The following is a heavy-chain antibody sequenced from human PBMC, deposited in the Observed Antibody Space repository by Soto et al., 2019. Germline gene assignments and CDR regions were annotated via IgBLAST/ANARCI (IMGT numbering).Heavy chain of an antibody. Sequence: QVQLVQSGAEVRKPGSSVKVSCKDSGGTFTTYDISWVRQAPGQGLEWMGGIIPLFDATKYAQKFQGRVTITADKSTRTAYMELSSLRSEDTAMYYCARDRSSSWYNGTFYFDSWGQGTLVTVSS. CDR2: IIPLFDAT. J-gene: IGHJ4*02. D-gene: IGHD6-19*01. CDR1: GGTFTTYD. CDR3: ARDRSSSWYNGTFYFDS. V-gene: IGHV1-69*06.